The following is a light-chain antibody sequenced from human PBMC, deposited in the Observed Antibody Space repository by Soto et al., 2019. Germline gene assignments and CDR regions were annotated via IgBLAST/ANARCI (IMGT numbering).Light chain of an antibody. CDR2: RAS. J-gene: IGKJ5*01. CDR1: QTVSIF. Sequence: DIQMTQSPPSLSASVGDTVSITCRASQTVSIFLNWYQQKLGQAPTALIHRASTLQSGVPSRFAGSGDGMEFTLTINDVQADDFATYYCQQSYTAPLSFGQGTRLEIK. V-gene: IGKV1-39*01. CDR3: QQSYTAPLS.